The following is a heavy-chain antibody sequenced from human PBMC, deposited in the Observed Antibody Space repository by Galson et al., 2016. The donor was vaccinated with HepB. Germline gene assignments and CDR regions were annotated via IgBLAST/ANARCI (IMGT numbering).Heavy chain of an antibody. Sequence: SLRLSCAASGFTFSSHWMSWVRQAPGKGLEWVANIKPDGSDKYYVDSVKGRFTISRDNSQNTLYLQMNSLRAEDTAVYYCARERNAVVTAGFGMDVWGQGTTVTVSS. J-gene: IGHJ6*02. CDR1: GFTFSSHW. D-gene: IGHD4-23*01. CDR2: IKPDGSDK. CDR3: ARERNAVVTAGFGMDV. V-gene: IGHV3-7*01.